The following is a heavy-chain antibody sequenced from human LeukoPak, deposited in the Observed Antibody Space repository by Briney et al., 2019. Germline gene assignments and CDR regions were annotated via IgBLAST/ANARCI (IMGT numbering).Heavy chain of an antibody. V-gene: IGHV4-34*01. CDR3: ARGPGITGAGNFDY. CDR2: INHSGST. D-gene: IGHD6-13*01. J-gene: IGHJ4*02. Sequence: SETLSLTCAVYDGSFSGYDLSWIRQPPGKGLEWIGEINHSGSTNYNPSLKSRVTVSVDPSKNQFSLKLSSVTAADTAVYYCARGPGITGAGNFDYWGQGTLVTVSS. CDR1: DGSFSGYD.